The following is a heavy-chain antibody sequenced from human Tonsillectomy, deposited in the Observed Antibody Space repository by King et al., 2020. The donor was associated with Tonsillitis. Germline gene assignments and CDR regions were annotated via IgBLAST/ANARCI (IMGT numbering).Heavy chain of an antibody. CDR1: GYTFTHYH. D-gene: IGHD5-24*01. Sequence: VQLVESGTEVKVPGASVTVSCKASGYTFTHYHIHWIRQAPGQGLEWMGWIDCNSGSTNYAQNLQGRVTLTRETSTNTASMDLRSLRSDDTAIYYCSRETWVYGSWGQGTLVTVPS. J-gene: IGHJ5*02. CDR2: IDCNSGST. CDR3: SRETWVYGS. V-gene: IGHV1-2*02.